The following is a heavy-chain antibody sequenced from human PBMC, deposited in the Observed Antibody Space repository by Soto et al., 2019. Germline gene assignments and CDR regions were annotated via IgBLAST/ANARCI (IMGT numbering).Heavy chain of an antibody. CDR3: ANPHGSGYDYYSGMDV. CDR2: IIPTVGTA. D-gene: IGHD5-12*01. V-gene: IGHV1-69*12. J-gene: IGHJ6*02. CDR1: GGTFSSYA. Sequence: QVQLVQSGAEVKKPGSSVKVSCKASGGTFSSYAISWVRQAPGQGLEWMGGIIPTVGTANYAQKFQGRFTITAYESTSRSYMELSSLRSEDTAVYYCANPHGSGYDYYSGMDVWGPGTTVTVSS.